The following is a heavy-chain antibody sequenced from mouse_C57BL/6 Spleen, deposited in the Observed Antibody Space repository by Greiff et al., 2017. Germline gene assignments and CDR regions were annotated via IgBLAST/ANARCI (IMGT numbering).Heavy chain of an antibody. CDR2: INPNNGGT. J-gene: IGHJ1*03. D-gene: IGHD4-1*01. CDR1: GYTFTDYN. V-gene: IGHV1-22*01. CDR3: ARETGTMGYFDV. Sequence: VQLKESGPELVKPGASVKMSCKASGYTFTDYNMHWVKQSHGKSLEWIGYINPNNGGTSYNQKFKGKATLTVNKSSSTAYMELRSLTSEDSAVYYCARETGTMGYFDVWGTGTTVTVSS.